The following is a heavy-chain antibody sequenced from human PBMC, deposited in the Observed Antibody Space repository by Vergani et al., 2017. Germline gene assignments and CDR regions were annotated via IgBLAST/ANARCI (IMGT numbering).Heavy chain of an antibody. D-gene: IGHD2-15*01. V-gene: IGHV5-51*01. CDR1: GYSFTNYW. Sequence: EVQLVQSGAEVKKPGESLKISCQISGYSFTNYWIGWVRQMPGKGLEWMGIIHPADSDTRYSPSFQGQVTISVDKSISTAYLQRSSLRASDSAMYYCARQGGYCSGGSCYWFDPWGQGTLVTVSS. CDR2: IHPADSDT. CDR3: ARQGGYCSGGSCYWFDP. J-gene: IGHJ5*02.